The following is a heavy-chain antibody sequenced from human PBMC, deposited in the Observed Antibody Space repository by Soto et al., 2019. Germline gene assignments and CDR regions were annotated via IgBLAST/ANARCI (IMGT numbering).Heavy chain of an antibody. J-gene: IGHJ5*02. Sequence: GSLRLSCATSGFTFSNYPMNWVRQAPGKGLEWVSGISAGGDTTYYADSVKGRFTIFRDNSKNSVSLQMNSLRSEDTAVYYCARDHSTVTPGGNWFDPWGQGTLVTVSS. CDR1: GFTFSNYP. CDR3: ARDHSTVTPGGNWFDP. CDR2: ISAGGDTT. V-gene: IGHV3-23*01. D-gene: IGHD4-17*01.